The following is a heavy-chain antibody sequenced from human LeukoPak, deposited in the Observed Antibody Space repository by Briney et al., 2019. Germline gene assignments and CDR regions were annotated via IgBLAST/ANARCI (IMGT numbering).Heavy chain of an antibody. D-gene: IGHD6-13*01. CDR1: GFTFSSYA. J-gene: IGHJ4*02. Sequence: GRSLRLSCAASGFTFSSYAMHWVRQAPGKGLEWVAVISYDGSNKYYADSVKGRFTISRDNSKNTLYLQMNSLRAEDTAVYYCARARLYSSSSRMGYFDYWGQGTLVTVSS. CDR3: ARARLYSSSSRMGYFDY. V-gene: IGHV3-30-3*01. CDR2: ISYDGSNK.